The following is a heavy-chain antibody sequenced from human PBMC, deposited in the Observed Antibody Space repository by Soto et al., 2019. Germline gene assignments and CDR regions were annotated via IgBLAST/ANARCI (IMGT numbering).Heavy chain of an antibody. D-gene: IGHD1-1*01. CDR3: ARERAAYRWNDGYYFDY. CDR1: GFTLSSFF. J-gene: IGHJ4*02. CDR2: INNDGSST. V-gene: IGHV3-74*01. Sequence: PGGSLRLSCAASGFTLSSFFMHWVRQGPGRGLVWVSRINNDGSSTTYADSVKGRFTISRDNSKNTLYLQMNSLRVEDTAVYYCARERAAYRWNDGYYFDYWGQGTLVTVSS.